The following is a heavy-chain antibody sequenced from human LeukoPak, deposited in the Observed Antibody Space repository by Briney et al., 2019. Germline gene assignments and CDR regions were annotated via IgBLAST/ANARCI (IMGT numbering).Heavy chain of an antibody. V-gene: IGHV4-61*08. CDR3: ARRRGDYGSGELDV. Sequence: SSETLSLTCTVSGGSISSGGYYWSWIRQHPGKGLEWIGYIYYSGSTSFNPSLKSRVTISVDTSKNQLSLKLSSVTAADTAVYYCARRRGDYGSGELDVWGQGTVVTVSS. D-gene: IGHD3-10*01. CDR2: IYYSGST. J-gene: IGHJ3*01. CDR1: GGSISSGGYY.